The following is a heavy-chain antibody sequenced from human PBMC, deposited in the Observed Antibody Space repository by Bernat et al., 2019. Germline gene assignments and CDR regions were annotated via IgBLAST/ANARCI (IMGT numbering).Heavy chain of an antibody. D-gene: IGHD2-15*01. CDR1: GFTFSNAW. CDR3: TTDPPDCSGGSCYGY. Sequence: EVQLVESGGGLVKPGGSLRLSCAASGFTFSNAWMSWVRQAPGKGLEWVGRIKSKTDGGTTDYAAPVKGRFTISRDDSKNTLYLQMNSLKTEDTAVYYRTTDPPDCSGGSCYGYWGQGTLVTVSS. CDR2: IKSKTDGGTT. V-gene: IGHV3-15*01. J-gene: IGHJ4*02.